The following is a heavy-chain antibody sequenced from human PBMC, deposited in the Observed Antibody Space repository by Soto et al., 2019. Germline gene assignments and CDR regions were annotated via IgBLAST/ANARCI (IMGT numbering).Heavy chain of an antibody. CDR2: IGGSGRNT. CDR3: TRVVRNVDTPYGMDV. Sequence: EVGLLESGEGLVQPGGSLKLSCAASGLSFSSYAMSWVRQAPGKELEWVSTIGGSGRNTYYADSVRGRFTISRDNSNNTLFLQMNRLRVEDTAEYYCTRVVRNVDTPYGMDVWGHGTTVTVS. CDR1: GLSFSSYA. J-gene: IGHJ6*02. V-gene: IGHV3-23*01. D-gene: IGHD3-9*01.